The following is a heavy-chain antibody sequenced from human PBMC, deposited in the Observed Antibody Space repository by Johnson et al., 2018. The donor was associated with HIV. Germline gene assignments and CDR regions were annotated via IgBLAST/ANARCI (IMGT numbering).Heavy chain of an antibody. CDR2: INWNGGRT. Sequence: VQLVESGGGVVQAGRSLRLSCLVSRFTFDDYGMSWVRQAPGKGLEWVSGINWNGGRTGYTDSVKGRFTISRDNAKNSLYLEMSSLRAEDTAMYYCARDGESQQLPLGDAFDVWGQGTMVTVSS. CDR3: ARDGESQQLPLGDAFDV. D-gene: IGHD6-13*01. V-gene: IGHV3-20*04. CDR1: RFTFDDYG. J-gene: IGHJ3*01.